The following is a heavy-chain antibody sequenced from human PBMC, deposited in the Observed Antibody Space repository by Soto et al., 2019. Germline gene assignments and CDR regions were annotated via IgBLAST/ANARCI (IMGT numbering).Heavy chain of an antibody. CDR3: AKDTIFGVVEYAFDI. CDR1: GFIFSSHD. CDR2: VDTVGGT. J-gene: IGHJ3*02. D-gene: IGHD3-3*01. V-gene: IGHV3-13*01. Sequence: GGSLRLSCAASGFIFSSHDMHWVRQASGKGLEWVSVVDTVGGTYYSGLLKGRFTISRENAKNSLYLQMNSLRAEDTSVFYCAKDTIFGVVEYAFDIWGQGTMVTVSS.